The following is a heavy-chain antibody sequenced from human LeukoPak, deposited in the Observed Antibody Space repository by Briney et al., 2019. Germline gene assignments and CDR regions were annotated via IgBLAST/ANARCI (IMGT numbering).Heavy chain of an antibody. V-gene: IGHV1-8*01. CDR3: AITAAGKETFDY. CDR1: GYTFSGYD. J-gene: IGHJ4*02. D-gene: IGHD6-13*01. Sequence: ASVKVSCKASGYTFSGYDVIWVRQATGRGLEWMGWMDPNSGNTGYAQKFQGRVSMTGDSSINIAYMELSSLISEDTAVYYCAITAAGKETFDYWGQGTLVTVSS. CDR2: MDPNSGNT.